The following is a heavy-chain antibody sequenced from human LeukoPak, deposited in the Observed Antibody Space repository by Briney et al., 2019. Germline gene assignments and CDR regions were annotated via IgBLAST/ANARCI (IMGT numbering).Heavy chain of an antibody. J-gene: IGHJ4*02. CDR3: ASAAAGTNFDY. CDR2: IYYSGST. CDR1: GRSISSYY. V-gene: IGHV4-59*01. Sequence: SETLSLTCTVSGRSISSYYWSWIRQPPGKGLEWIGYIYYSGSTNYNPSLKSRVTISVDTSKNQFSLKLSSVATADTPVYYCASAAAGTNFDYWGQGTLVTVSS. D-gene: IGHD6-13*01.